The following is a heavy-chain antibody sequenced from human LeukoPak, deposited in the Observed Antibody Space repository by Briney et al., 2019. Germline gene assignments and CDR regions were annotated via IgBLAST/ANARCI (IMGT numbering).Heavy chain of an antibody. CDR1: GASISSWY. CDR3: ARETMLAGFASGLGFNY. CDR2: IHGSGNT. J-gene: IGHJ4*02. D-gene: IGHD6-19*01. V-gene: IGHV4-59*12. Sequence: SETLSLTCTVAGASISSWYWSWIRQPPGKGLEWIGNIHGSGNTNYNPSLKSRVSMSLDTSKNQVSLKLTSVTAAGTATYFCARETMLAGFASGLGFNYWGQGILVTVSS.